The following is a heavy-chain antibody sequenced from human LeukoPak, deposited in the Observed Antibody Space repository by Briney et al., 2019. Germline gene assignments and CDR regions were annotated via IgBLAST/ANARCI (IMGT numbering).Heavy chain of an antibody. J-gene: IGHJ4*02. V-gene: IGHV1-2*02. D-gene: IGHD4-17*01. CDR3: ARDLSVTRVTNPMTDY. CDR2: INPNSGGT. Sequence: ASVKVSCKASGYTFNGYYMHWVRQAPGQGLEWMGWINPNSGGTNYAQKFQGRVTITRDTSISTAYMELSRLRSDDTAEYYCARDLSVTRVTNPMTDYWGQGTLVTVSS. CDR1: GYTFNGYY.